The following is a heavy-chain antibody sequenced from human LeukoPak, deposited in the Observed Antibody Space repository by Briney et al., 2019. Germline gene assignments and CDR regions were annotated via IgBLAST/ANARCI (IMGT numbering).Heavy chain of an antibody. V-gene: IGHV4-61*02. D-gene: IGHD2-2*02. J-gene: IGHJ5*02. CDR1: GGSISGGSYY. Sequence: SETLSLTCTVSGGSISGGSYYWSWIRQPAGKGLGWIGRIYTCGSTNYNPSLKSRVTISVDASKNQFSLKLSSVTAADTAVYYCAREDCSSTSCYTEWLDPWGQGTLVTVSS. CDR3: AREDCSSTSCYTEWLDP. CDR2: IYTCGST.